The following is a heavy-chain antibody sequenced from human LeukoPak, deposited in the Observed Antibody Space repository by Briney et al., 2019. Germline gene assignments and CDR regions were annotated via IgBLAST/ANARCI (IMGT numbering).Heavy chain of an antibody. V-gene: IGHV4-59*01. Sequence: PSETLSLTCTVSGGSISTYNWNWIRQPPGKGLEWIGYVYYSGSTNYNPSLKSRVTISVDTSKSQFSLKLSSVTAADTAVYYCARAFSGNYYFDYWGQGTLVTVSS. CDR2: VYYSGST. J-gene: IGHJ4*02. CDR3: ARAFSGNYYFDY. D-gene: IGHD1-26*01. CDR1: GGSISTYN.